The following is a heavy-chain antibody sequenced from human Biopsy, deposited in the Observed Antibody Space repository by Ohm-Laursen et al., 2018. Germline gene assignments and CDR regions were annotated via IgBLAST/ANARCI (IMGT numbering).Heavy chain of an antibody. CDR3: ARRLPLRGFAFDV. Sequence: GTLSLTCTVSGDSITSYFWNWIRQAPGKGLEWIGNIYYRGNTNYSPSLTSRATISLDSSKNQFSLNLNSVTATDTAVYYCARRLPLRGFAFDVWGQGTVVTVS. J-gene: IGHJ3*01. CDR2: IYYRGNT. V-gene: IGHV4-59*08. D-gene: IGHD3-10*01. CDR1: GDSITSYF.